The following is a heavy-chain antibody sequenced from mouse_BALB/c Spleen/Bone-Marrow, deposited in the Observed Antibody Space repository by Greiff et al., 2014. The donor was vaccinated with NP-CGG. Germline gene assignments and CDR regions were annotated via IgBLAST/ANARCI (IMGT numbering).Heavy chain of an antibody. Sequence: QVQLQQPGAELVRPGTSVKVSCKASGYAFTNYLIEWVKQRSGQGLEWIGMINPGSGGTNYNEKFKGKATLTADKSSSTAYMQLSGLTSDDSAVYFCARRDGSYFDYWGQGTTLTVSS. J-gene: IGHJ2*01. CDR3: ARRDGSYFDY. CDR2: INPGSGGT. CDR1: GYAFTNYL. D-gene: IGHD3-3*01. V-gene: IGHV1-54*01.